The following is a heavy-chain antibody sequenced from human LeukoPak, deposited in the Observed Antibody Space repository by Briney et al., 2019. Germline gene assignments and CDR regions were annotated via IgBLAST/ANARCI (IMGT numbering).Heavy chain of an antibody. CDR3: ARGTRIAMID. D-gene: IGHD3-22*01. CDR2: ISGSGGST. J-gene: IGHJ4*02. V-gene: IGHV3-23*01. CDR1: GFTFSSYA. Sequence: GGSLRLSCAASGFTFSSYAMSWVRQAPGKGLEWVSAISGSGGSTYYADSVKGRFTISRDNSKNTLYLQMDSLRAEDTAIYYCARGTRIAMIDWGQGTLVTVSS.